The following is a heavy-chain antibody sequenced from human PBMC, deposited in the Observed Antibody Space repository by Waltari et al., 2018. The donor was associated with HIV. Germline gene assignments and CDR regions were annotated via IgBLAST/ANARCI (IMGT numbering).Heavy chain of an antibody. CDR2: IYTSGST. CDR3: ARGGLLWFGDSLNWFDP. J-gene: IGHJ5*02. V-gene: IGHV4-4*07. CDR1: GGSISSYY. D-gene: IGHD3-10*01. Sequence: QVQLQESGPGLVKPSETLSLTCTVSGGSISSYYWSWIRQPAGKGLEWIGRIYTSGSTNYNPSRKSRVTMSVDTSKNQFSLKLSSVTAADTAVYYCARGGLLWFGDSLNWFDPWGQGTLVTVSS.